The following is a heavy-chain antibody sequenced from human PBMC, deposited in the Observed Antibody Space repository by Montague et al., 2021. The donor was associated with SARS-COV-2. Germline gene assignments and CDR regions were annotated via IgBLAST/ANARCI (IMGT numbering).Heavy chain of an antibody. CDR3: AKQNGDFQNWIDP. V-gene: IGHV3-23*01. Sequence: SLRLSCAASGFTFSIWSMSWVRQAPGKGLEWVSTITDSGGSTYYADSVRGRFTISRDNSKNTLYLQMNSLRAEDTAVYYCAKQNGDFQNWIDPWGLGTLVTVSS. CDR1: GFTFSIWS. J-gene: IGHJ5*02. D-gene: IGHD4-17*01. CDR2: ITDSGGST.